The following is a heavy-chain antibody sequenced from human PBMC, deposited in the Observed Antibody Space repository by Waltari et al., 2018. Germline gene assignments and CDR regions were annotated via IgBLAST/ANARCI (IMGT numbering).Heavy chain of an antibody. J-gene: IGHJ6*02. V-gene: IGHV3-23*01. Sequence: EVQLLGSGGGLVQPGGSLRLSCVASGFPFDSYAMSWVRQAPGKGLEWVSAVSPTGGATYYVDSVKGRFTISRDNSKNTLYLEINNLRAEDTAVYYCAKDPCCETGTANYGMDVWGQGTTVTVSS. CDR2: VSPTGGAT. CDR3: AKDPCCETGTANYGMDV. CDR1: GFPFDSYA. D-gene: IGHD1-7*01.